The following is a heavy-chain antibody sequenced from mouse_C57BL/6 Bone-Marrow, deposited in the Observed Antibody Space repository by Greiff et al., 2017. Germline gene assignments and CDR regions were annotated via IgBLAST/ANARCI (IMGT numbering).Heavy chain of an antibody. CDR1: GYTFTDYE. J-gene: IGHJ4*01. V-gene: IGHV1-15*01. CDR3: TNYGSSPYYAMDY. D-gene: IGHD1-1*01. CDR2: IDPETGGT. Sequence: QVQLQQSGAELVRPGASVTLSCKASGYTFTDYEMHWVKRTPVHGLEWIGAIDPETGGTAYNQKFKGKAILTADKSSSTAYMELRSLTSEDSAVYYCTNYGSSPYYAMDYWGQGTSVTVSS.